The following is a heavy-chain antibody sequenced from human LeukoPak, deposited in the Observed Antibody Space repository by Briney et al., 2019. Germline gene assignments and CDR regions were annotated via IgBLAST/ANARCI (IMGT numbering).Heavy chain of an antibody. D-gene: IGHD5-24*01. V-gene: IGHV3-30*02. J-gene: IGHJ4*02. CDR1: GFRFSDYG. CDR2: IRDDENTK. Sequence: YLKLSCAAAGFRFSDYGMQKIRQDPGKRLKTEECIRDDENTKYYVDSVKGRFTVSRDNSKNTLYLQMDRLRADDTAVYYCAKENTRDGYRHFHKWGQGTLVTVSS. CDR3: AKENTRDGYRHFHK.